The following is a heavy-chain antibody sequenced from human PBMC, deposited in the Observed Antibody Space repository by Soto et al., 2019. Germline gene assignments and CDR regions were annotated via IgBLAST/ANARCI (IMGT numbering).Heavy chain of an antibody. Sequence: QVQLQESGPGLVKASQTLSLTCTVFGGSIAGGDYYWAWIRQPPGRGLEWIGYIYSSGTTSYNPSLKGRLTISLAQSQVSQKLTSVTATDTSVYYCARGYYESSDYYVGSPAFEYWGQGARVSVSS. J-gene: IGHJ4*02. CDR1: GGSIAGGDYY. V-gene: IGHV4-30-4*01. CDR2: IYSSGTT. CDR3: ARGYYESSDYYVGSPAFEY. D-gene: IGHD3-22*01.